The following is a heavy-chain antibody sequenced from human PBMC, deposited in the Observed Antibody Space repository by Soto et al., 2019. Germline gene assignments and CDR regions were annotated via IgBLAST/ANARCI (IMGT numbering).Heavy chain of an antibody. J-gene: IGHJ6*02. CDR1: GYTFTSYA. D-gene: IGHD2-21*02. CDR3: AREGTHIVVVTANYYYYYGMDV. V-gene: IGHV1-3*01. Sequence: AASVKVSCKASGYTFTSYAMHWVRQAPGQRLEWMGWINAGNGNTKYSQKFQGRVTITRDTSASTAYMELSSLRSEDTAVYYCAREGTHIVVVTANYYYYYGMDVWGQGTTVTVSS. CDR2: INAGNGNT.